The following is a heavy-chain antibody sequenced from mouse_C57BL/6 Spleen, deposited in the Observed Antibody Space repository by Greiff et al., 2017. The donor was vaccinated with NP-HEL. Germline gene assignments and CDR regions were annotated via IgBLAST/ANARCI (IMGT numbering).Heavy chain of an antibody. J-gene: IGHJ1*03. Sequence: VQVVESGPGLVQPSQSLSITCTVSGFSLTSYGVHWVRQSPGKGLEWLGVIWSGGSTDYNAAFISRLSISKDNSKSQVFFKMNSLQADDTAIYYCARELGRYFDVWGTGTTVTVSS. V-gene: IGHV2-2*01. D-gene: IGHD4-1*01. CDR2: IWSGGST. CDR3: ARELGRYFDV. CDR1: GFSLTSYG.